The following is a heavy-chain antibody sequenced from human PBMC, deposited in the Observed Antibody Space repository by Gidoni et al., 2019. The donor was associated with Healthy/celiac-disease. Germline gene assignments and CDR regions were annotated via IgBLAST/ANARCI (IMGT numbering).Heavy chain of an antibody. V-gene: IGHV4-31*03. CDR2: IYYSGST. J-gene: IGHJ5*02. CDR3: ARGGYSYGPPHP. D-gene: IGHD5-18*01. CDR1: GGSISSGGYY. Sequence: QLQLQESGPGLVKPSQTPSLTCPVSGGSISSGGYYWSWIRQNPGKGMEWIGYIYYSGSTYYNPSLKSRVTISVDTSKNQFSLKLSSVTAADTAVYYCARGGYSYGPPHPWGQGTLVTVSS.